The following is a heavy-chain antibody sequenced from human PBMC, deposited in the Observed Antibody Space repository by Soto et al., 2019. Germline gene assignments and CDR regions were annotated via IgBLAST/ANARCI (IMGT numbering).Heavy chain of an antibody. J-gene: IGHJ3*02. CDR2: ISYDGSNK. Sequence: QVQLVESGGGVVQPGRSLRLSCAASGFTFSSYGMHWVRQAPGKGLEWVAVISYDGSNKYYADSVKGRFTISRDTSKNTLYLQMTGVGAEDTAMYYCAKDHGSGCDWLGAGDASDIWGQGTMVTVSS. V-gene: IGHV3-30*18. D-gene: IGHD5-12*01. CDR3: AKDHGSGCDWLGAGDASDI. CDR1: GFTFSSYG.